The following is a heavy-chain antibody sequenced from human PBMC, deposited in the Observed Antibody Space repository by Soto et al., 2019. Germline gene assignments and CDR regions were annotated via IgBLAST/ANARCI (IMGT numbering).Heavy chain of an antibody. J-gene: IGHJ6*02. CDR1: GFTFYSYA. D-gene: IGHD2-21*01. Sequence: EVQLLASGGGLVQPGGSLRLSCAASGFTFYSYAMDWVRQAPGKGLEWVSSISARSDNTYYADSVKGRFTISRDHSKSTLYLQVNSLRDEDTAIYYCANRRDSYYYVMNVWGQWTTVTVSS. V-gene: IGHV3-23*01. CDR3: ANRRDSYYYVMNV. CDR2: ISARSDNT.